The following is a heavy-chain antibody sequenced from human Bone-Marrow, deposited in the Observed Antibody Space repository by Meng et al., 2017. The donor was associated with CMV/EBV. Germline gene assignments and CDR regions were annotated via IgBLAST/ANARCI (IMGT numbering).Heavy chain of an antibody. D-gene: IGHD6-13*01. CDR2: ISYDGSNK. Sequence: GESLKISCAASGFTFSSYAMHGVRQAPGKGLECVAVISYDGSNKYYADSVKGRFTISRDNSKNTLYLQMNSLRAEDTAVYSCAREGYSSSWPNWFDPWGQATLVTVSS. J-gene: IGHJ5*02. CDR1: GFTFSSYA. CDR3: AREGYSSSWPNWFDP. V-gene: IGHV3-30-3*01.